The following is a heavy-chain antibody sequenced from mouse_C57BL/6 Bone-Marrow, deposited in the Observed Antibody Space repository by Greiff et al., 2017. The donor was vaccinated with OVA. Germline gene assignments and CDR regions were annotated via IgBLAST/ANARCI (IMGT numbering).Heavy chain of an antibody. J-gene: IGHJ2*01. D-gene: IGHD2-1*01. CDR2: IAPNRGGT. V-gene: IGHV1-72*01. Sequence: QVQLQQPGAELVKPGASVKLSCKASGYTFTSYWMHWVQQRPGRGLEWIGRIAPNRGGTKYNEKFKSKATLTVDKPSSTAYMQLSSLTSEDSAVYYCAREDYGNYVAFFDYWGQGTTLTVSS. CDR1: GYTFTSYW. CDR3: AREDYGNYVAFFDY.